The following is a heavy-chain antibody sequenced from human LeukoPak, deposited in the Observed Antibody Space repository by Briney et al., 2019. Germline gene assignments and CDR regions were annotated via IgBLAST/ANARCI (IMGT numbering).Heavy chain of an antibody. D-gene: IGHD6-19*01. CDR3: AKDLSRAVAADWFDP. CDR1: GFTFSNYD. V-gene: IGHV3-23*01. CDR2: ISDSGGST. J-gene: IGHJ5*02. Sequence: PGGSLRLSCAASGFTFSNYDMSWVRQAPGTGLGRVSSISDSGGSTYYADSVKGRFTISRDNSKNTLYLQMTNLRAADTAVYYCAKDLSRAVAADWFDPWDQGSLVTVSS.